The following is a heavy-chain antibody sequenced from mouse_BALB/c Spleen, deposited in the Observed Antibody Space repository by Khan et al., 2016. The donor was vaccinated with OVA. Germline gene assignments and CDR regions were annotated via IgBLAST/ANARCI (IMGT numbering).Heavy chain of an antibody. D-gene: IGHD2-3*01. Sequence: VQLKQSGAELVRPGALVNLSCKASGFNIKDYYMHWVKQRPEQGLEWIGWIDPENGNTIYDPKFQGKASITSDTSSDTAYLQLSSLTSEDTAVYYCTIDGYCPWCANWGQGTLVTVSA. CDR1: GFNIKDYY. V-gene: IGHV14-1*02. J-gene: IGHJ3*01. CDR3: TIDGYCPWCAN. CDR2: IDPENGNT.